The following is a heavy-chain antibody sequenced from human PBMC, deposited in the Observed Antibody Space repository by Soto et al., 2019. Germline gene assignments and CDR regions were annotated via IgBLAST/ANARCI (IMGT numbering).Heavy chain of an antibody. CDR1: GYSISSDNG. D-gene: IGHD4-17*01. CDR2: IHYSGIT. J-gene: IGHJ4*02. V-gene: IGHV4-28*03. CDR3: ARDNYGGMLDF. Sequence: SETLSRTYGVSGYSISSDNGWVRIRQPPGKGLEWIGYIHYSGITYSNPSLKSRLTMSLDTAKNQFSLKLTSVTAADTAIYYCARDNYGGMLDFWGPGTLVTVSS.